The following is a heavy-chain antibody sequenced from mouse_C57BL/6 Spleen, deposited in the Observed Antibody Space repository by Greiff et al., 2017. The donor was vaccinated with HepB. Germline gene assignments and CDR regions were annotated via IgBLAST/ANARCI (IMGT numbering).Heavy chain of an antibody. CDR3: ARSYYGSSPWFAY. V-gene: IGHV1-50*01. CDR1: GYTFTSYW. CDR2: IDPSDSYT. Sequence: VQLQQSGAELVKPGASVKLSCKASGYTFTSYWMQWVKQRPGQGLEWIGEIDPSDSYTNYNQKFKGKATLTVDTSSSTAYMQLSSLTSEDSAVYYCARSYYGSSPWFAYWGQGTLVTVSA. D-gene: IGHD1-1*01. J-gene: IGHJ3*01.